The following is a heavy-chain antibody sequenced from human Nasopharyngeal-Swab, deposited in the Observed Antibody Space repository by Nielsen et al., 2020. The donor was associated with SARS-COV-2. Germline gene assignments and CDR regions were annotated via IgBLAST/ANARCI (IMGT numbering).Heavy chain of an antibody. CDR1: GYTFTSYG. Sequence: ASVKVSCKASGYTFTSYGISWVRQAPGQGLEWMGWISAYNGNTNYAQKLQGRVTMTEDTSTDTAYMELSSLRSEDTAVYYCATTAAAAGTSWFDPWGQGTLVTVSS. D-gene: IGHD6-13*01. V-gene: IGHV1-18*01. CDR2: ISAYNGNT. J-gene: IGHJ5*02. CDR3: ATTAAAAGTSWFDP.